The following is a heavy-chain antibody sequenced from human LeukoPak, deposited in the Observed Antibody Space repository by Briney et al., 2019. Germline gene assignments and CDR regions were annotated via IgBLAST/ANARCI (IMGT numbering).Heavy chain of an antibody. CDR2: IYSGGST. D-gene: IGHD6-19*01. V-gene: IGHV3-53*01. CDR3: ARQYSGWYGWGAFDI. Sequence: GGSLRLSCAVSGFTVSSNYMSWVRQAPGKGLEWVSVIYSGGSTYYADSVKGRFTISRDNSKNTLYLQMNSLRAEDTAVYYCARQYSGWYGWGAFDIWGQGTMVTVSS. J-gene: IGHJ3*02. CDR1: GFTVSSNY.